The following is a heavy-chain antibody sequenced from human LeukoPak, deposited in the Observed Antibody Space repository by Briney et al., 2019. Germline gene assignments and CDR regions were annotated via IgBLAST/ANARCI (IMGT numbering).Heavy chain of an antibody. CDR2: IIPIFGTA. CDR3: ASKDEGGYYYDSSGYYGPFDY. Sequence: SVKVSCKASGGTFSSYAISWVRQAPGQGLEWMGGIIPIFGTANYAQKFQGRVTITTDESTSTAYMELSSLRSEDTAVYYCASKDEGGYYYDSSGYYGPFDYWGQGTLVTVSS. J-gene: IGHJ4*02. D-gene: IGHD3-22*01. CDR1: GGTFSSYA. V-gene: IGHV1-69*05.